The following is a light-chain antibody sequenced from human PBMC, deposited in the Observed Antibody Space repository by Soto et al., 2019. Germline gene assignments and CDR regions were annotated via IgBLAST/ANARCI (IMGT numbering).Light chain of an antibody. V-gene: IGKV3-11*01. Sequence: EVVLTQSPATLSLSPRARATLSCRASQSVGNFLAWYQQKPGQAPRLLIYDVSNRATGIPARFGGSGSGTDFTLTIRKLEPEDFAVYYCQQCYGYPWTFGQGTKVEV. CDR3: QQCYGYPWT. CDR2: DVS. J-gene: IGKJ1*01. CDR1: QSVGNF.